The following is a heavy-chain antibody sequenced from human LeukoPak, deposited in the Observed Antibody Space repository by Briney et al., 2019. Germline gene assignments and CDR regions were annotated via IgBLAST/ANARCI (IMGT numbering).Heavy chain of an antibody. D-gene: IGHD6-13*01. CDR2: IGSSGIV. V-gene: IGHV3-48*03. Sequence: PGGSLRLSCVASGFTFRSYEMNWVRQAPGKGLEGGSYIGSSGIVYYTDSVKGRFIISRDNAKNSLYLQMNSLRAEDTGVYYCARAGYSSSWYYFDYWGQGTLVTVSS. J-gene: IGHJ4*02. CDR3: ARAGYSSSWYYFDY. CDR1: GFTFRSYE.